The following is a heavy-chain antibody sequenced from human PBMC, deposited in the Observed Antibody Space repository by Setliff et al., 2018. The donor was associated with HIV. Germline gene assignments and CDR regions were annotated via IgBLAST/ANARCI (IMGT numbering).Heavy chain of an antibody. D-gene: IGHD2-21*02. J-gene: IGHJ5*02. CDR3: AGRAVTAINNFDP. CDR1: AGSISNYY. V-gene: IGHV4-59*01. CDR2: IYYSGTT. Sequence: SSETLSLTCTVSAGSISNYYWSWIRQPPGKGLEWIGYIYYSGTTNYNPSLKSRITISVDTSKNQFSLKLSSVTAADTAVYYCAGRAVTAINNFDPWGQGTLVTVSS.